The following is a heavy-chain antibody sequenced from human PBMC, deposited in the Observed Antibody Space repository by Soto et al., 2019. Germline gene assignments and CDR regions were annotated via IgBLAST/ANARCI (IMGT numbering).Heavy chain of an antibody. D-gene: IGHD3-10*01. CDR1: GYAFTNFW. V-gene: IGHV5-51*01. Sequence: GESLKISCTGSGYAFTNFWVAWVRQTPGKGLEWMGIIYPSNSETRYSPPFQGRVTISVDKSTSTSYLQWSSLKASDTAMYYCERPGGSATFYRFDYWGQGTPVTVSS. CDR3: ERPGGSATFYRFDY. CDR2: IYPSNSET. J-gene: IGHJ4*02.